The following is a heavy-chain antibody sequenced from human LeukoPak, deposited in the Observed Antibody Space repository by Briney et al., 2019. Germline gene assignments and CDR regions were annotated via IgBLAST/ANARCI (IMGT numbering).Heavy chain of an antibody. CDR1: GFNFNYAW. V-gene: IGHV3-15*01. CDR3: TTERNWELLRPYGLDI. Sequence: PGGSLRLSCAASGFNFNYAWMNWVRQAPGKGLEWVGRIRTKIEGETTDYAAPVKGRFTISRDDSKTTLFLEMNSLKTADSAVYYCTTERNWELLRPYGLDIWGQGTTVIVSS. J-gene: IGHJ6*02. CDR2: IRTKIEGETT. D-gene: IGHD1-26*01.